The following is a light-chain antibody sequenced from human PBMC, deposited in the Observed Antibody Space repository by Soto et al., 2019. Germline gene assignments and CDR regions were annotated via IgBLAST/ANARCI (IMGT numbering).Light chain of an antibody. CDR1: QSVTSSY. CDR2: GAS. Sequence: EIVLTQSPGTLSLSPGERATLSCRASQSVTSSYLAWYQQKPGQAPRLLIYGASSRATGIPDRFSGSGSGTDSPPTISRLEPEDFAVYYCQQYGGSPPYTFGQGTKLEIK. J-gene: IGKJ2*01. V-gene: IGKV3-20*01. CDR3: QQYGGSPPYT.